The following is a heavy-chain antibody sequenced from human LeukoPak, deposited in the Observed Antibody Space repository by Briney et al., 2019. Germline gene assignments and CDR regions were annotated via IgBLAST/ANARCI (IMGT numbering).Heavy chain of an antibody. CDR2: INPSGGST. J-gene: IGHJ5*02. CDR1: GYTFTSYY. V-gene: IGHV1-46*01. D-gene: IGHD3-3*01. Sequence: GASVKVSCKASGYTFTSYYMHWVRQAPGQGLEWIGIINPSGGSTNYAQKFQGRVTMTRDTSTSTVYMELSSLRSEDTAVYYCARANFGVVIGFDPWGQGTLVTVSS. CDR3: ARANFGVVIGFDP.